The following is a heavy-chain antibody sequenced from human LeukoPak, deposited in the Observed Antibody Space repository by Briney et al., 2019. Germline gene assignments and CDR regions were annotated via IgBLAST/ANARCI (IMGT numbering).Heavy chain of an antibody. J-gene: IGHJ5*02. CDR3: ARYSPYSGSYSPFDP. CDR2: IYTSGST. CDR1: GGSISSGSYY. D-gene: IGHD1-26*01. Sequence: SETLSLTCTVSGGSISSGSYYWSWIRQTAGKGLEWIGRIYTSGSTNYNPSLKSRVTISVDTSKNQFSLKLSSVTAADTAVYYCARYSPYSGSYSPFDPWGQGTLVTVSS. V-gene: IGHV4-61*02.